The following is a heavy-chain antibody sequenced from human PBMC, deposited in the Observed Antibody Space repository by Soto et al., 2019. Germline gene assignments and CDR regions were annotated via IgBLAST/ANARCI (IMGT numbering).Heavy chain of an antibody. CDR2: INPDNGST. CDR3: ARGLGVGSGLRLQH. Sequence: QVQLVQPGAEVKKPGASVKISCKTSGDTFTSYYLQWVRQAPGRGLEWMGIINPDNGSTNYEQKLRGRVTMTSDTSTSTVYMDLTSLRSEDTAVYYCARGLGVGSGLRLQHWGQGTLVTVSS. D-gene: IGHD6-19*01. V-gene: IGHV1-46*04. CDR1: GDTFTSYY. J-gene: IGHJ1*01.